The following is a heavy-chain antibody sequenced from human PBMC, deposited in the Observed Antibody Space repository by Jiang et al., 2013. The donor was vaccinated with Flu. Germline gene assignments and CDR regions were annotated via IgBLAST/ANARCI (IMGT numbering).Heavy chain of an antibody. D-gene: IGHD3-10*01. V-gene: IGHV1-2*02. Sequence: EWMGWINPNSGGTNYAQKFQGRVTMTRDTSISTAYMELSRLRSDDTAVYYCASQGFGELLSILDVWGQGTTVTVSS. CDR2: INPNSGGT. J-gene: IGHJ6*02. CDR3: ASQGFGELLSILDV.